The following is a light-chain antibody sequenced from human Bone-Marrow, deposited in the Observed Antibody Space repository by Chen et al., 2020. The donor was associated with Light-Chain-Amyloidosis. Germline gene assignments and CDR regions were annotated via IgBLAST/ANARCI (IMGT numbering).Light chain of an antibody. CDR3: QVWDRSSDRPV. CDR1: TLSKHY. Sequence: SSKLTQPPSVSVSPGQTATITCSGDTLSKHYAHWYQQTPGQAPLLVVYDDSDRPSGIPERLSGSNSGNTATLTISRVEAGDEADYYCQVWDRSSDRPVFGGGTKLTVL. CDR2: DDS. J-gene: IGLJ3*02. V-gene: IGLV3-21*02.